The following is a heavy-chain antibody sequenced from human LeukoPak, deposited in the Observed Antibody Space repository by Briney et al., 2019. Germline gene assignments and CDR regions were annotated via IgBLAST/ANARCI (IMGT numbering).Heavy chain of an antibody. Sequence: SETLSLTCTVSGGSISSYYWSWIRQPPGKGLEWIGEGGNSGGTKFNPSLKSRVTISADTSKNQFSLKLSSVTAADTAVYYCAKNGQSGFSFDPWGQGTLVTVSS. CDR1: GGSISSYY. CDR2: GGNSGGT. CDR3: AKNGQSGFSFDP. V-gene: IGHV4-59*12. D-gene: IGHD1-26*01. J-gene: IGHJ5*02.